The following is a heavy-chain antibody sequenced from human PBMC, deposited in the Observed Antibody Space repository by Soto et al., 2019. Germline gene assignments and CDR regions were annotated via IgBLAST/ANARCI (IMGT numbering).Heavy chain of an antibody. J-gene: IGHJ4*02. Sequence: QVQLQQWGAGLLKPSETLSLTCAVYGGSFSGYYWSWIRQPPGKGLEWIGEINHSGSTNYNPSLKSRVNISVDTSKHQFYLKLSSVTAADTAVYYCARSRLFGAAPTPCAYWGQGTLVTVSS. D-gene: IGHD2-21*01. V-gene: IGHV4-34*01. CDR2: INHSGST. CDR3: ARSRLFGAAPTPCAY. CDR1: GGSFSGYY.